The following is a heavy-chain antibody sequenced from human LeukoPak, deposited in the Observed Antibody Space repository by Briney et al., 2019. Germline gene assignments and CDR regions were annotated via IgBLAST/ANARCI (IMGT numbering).Heavy chain of an antibody. Sequence: ASVKVSCKASGYTFTGYYMHWVRQAPGQGLEWMGGIIPIFGTANYAQKFQGRVTITADESTSTAYMELSSLRSEDTAVYYCACSGYYYHLGGEGHDYWGQGTLVTVSS. CDR3: ACSGYYYHLGGEGHDY. V-gene: IGHV1-69*13. D-gene: IGHD3-22*01. CDR2: IIPIFGTA. CDR1: GYTFTGYY. J-gene: IGHJ4*02.